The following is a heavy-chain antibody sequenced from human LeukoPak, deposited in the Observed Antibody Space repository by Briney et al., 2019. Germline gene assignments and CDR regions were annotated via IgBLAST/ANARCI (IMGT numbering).Heavy chain of an antibody. D-gene: IGHD6-13*01. CDR2: INHDGRET. J-gene: IGHJ2*01. CDR3: AKGYIIAGRQWYLDL. CDR1: GFTFSTYA. V-gene: IGHV3-7*01. Sequence: PGGSLRLSCAASGFTFSTYAMNWVRQAPGKGLEWVANINHDGRETYYADSVKGRFIISRDNAKDSLYLQMNSLRAEDAAVYYCAKGYIIAGRQWYLDLWGRGTLVGVSS.